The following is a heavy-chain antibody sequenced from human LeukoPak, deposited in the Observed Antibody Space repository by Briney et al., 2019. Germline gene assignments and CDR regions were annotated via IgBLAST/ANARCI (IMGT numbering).Heavy chain of an antibody. Sequence: SETLSLTCTVSGGSISSYYWSWIRQPPGKGLEWIGYIYYSGSTNYNPSLKSRVTISVDTSKNQFSLKLSSVTAADTAVYYCARDEGYCSSTSCYFRFDPWGQGTLVTVSS. CDR1: GGSISSYY. D-gene: IGHD2-2*01. CDR3: ARDEGYCSSTSCYFRFDP. CDR2: IYYSGST. V-gene: IGHV4-59*12. J-gene: IGHJ5*02.